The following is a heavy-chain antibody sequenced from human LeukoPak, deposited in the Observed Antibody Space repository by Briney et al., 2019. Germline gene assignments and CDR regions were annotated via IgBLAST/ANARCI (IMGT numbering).Heavy chain of an antibody. CDR1: GGSISSSNYY. J-gene: IGHJ3*02. V-gene: IGHV4-39*01. CDR3: ARHIYNGTDGDAFDI. D-gene: IGHD1-26*01. Sequence: SETLSLTCTVSGGSISSSNYYWGWIRQPPGKGLEWIATLYHSGSTYYNPSLKSRVTISVYTSKNQFSLKLSSVTAADTAVYYCARHIYNGTDGDAFDIWGQGTMVTVSS. CDR2: LYHSGST.